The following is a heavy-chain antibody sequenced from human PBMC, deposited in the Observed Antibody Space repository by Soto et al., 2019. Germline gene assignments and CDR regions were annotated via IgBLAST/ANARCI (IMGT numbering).Heavy chain of an antibody. CDR2: IFYSGST. J-gene: IGHJ5*02. D-gene: IGHD5-12*01. Sequence: SETLSLTCTVSGGSISSSIYYGGWIRQPPGKGLEWIGSIFYSGSTYYNPSLKSRVTISVDRSKNQFSLKLSSVTAADTAVYYCVGSIGAFWFDPWGQGTLVTV. V-gene: IGHV4-39*07. CDR1: GGSISSSIYY. CDR3: VGSIGAFWFDP.